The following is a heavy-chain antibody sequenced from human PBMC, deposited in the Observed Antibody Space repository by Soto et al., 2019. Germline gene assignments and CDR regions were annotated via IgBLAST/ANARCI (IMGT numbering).Heavy chain of an antibody. CDR3: ASEGYSSSPPYYYYGMDV. CDR1: GGSISSGGYY. J-gene: IGHJ6*02. CDR2: IYYSGST. Sequence: SETLSLTCTVSGGSISSGGYYWSWIRQHPGKGLEWIGYIYYSGSTYYNPSLKSRVTISVDTSKNQFSLQLSSVTAEDTAVYYCASEGYSSSPPYYYYGMDVWGQGTTVTVSS. V-gene: IGHV4-31*03. D-gene: IGHD6-6*01.